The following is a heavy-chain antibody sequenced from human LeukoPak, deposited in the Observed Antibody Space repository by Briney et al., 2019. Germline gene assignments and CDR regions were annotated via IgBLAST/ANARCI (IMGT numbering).Heavy chain of an antibody. CDR1: GLTFSNAY. J-gene: IGHJ4*02. Sequence: PGRSLRLSCAASGLTFSNAYMTWVRQAPGKGLEWVSCIHGSGNPIYYADSVKGRFTISRDNAKNSLYLQMNSLRAEDTAFYYYARGHYGLDYWGQGTLVTVSS. CDR3: ARGHYGLDY. V-gene: IGHV3-11*04. D-gene: IGHD3-10*01. CDR2: IHGSGNPI.